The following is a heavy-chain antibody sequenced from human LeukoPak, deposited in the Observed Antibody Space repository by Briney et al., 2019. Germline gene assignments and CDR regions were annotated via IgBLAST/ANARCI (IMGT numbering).Heavy chain of an antibody. Sequence: SETLSLTCTVSGGAIGRYYWICIWQPASNALDWIGRIYTSGSTNYNPSLKSRVTMSVDTSKNQFSLKLSSVTAADTAVYYCARDRGAMIVVGDAFDIWGQGTMVTVSS. V-gene: IGHV4-4*07. J-gene: IGHJ3*02. CDR3: ARDRGAMIVVGDAFDI. D-gene: IGHD3-22*01. CDR1: GGAIGRYY. CDR2: IYTSGST.